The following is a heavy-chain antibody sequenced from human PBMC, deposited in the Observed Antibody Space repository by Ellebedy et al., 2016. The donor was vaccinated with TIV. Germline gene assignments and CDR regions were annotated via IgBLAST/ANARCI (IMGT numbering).Heavy chain of an antibody. CDR3: AKSLGGFGVVIIGYYGMDV. J-gene: IGHJ6*02. D-gene: IGHD3-3*01. CDR2: ISGSGGST. V-gene: IGHV3-23*01. CDR1: GFTFSSYA. Sequence: GGSLRLSXAASGFTFSSYAMSWVRQAPGKGLEWVSAISGSGGSTYYADSVKGRFTISRDNSKNTLYLQMNSLRAEDTAVYYCAKSLGGFGVVIIGYYGMDVWGQGTTVTVSS.